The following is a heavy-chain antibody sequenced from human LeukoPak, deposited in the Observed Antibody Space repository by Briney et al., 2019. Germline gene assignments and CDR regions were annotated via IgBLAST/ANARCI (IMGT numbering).Heavy chain of an antibody. V-gene: IGHV4-61*02. CDR2: IYTSGST. D-gene: IGHD5-24*01. J-gene: IGHJ1*01. CDR1: GGSISSGSYY. CDR3: ARGDGYNYPEYFQH. Sequence: SQTLSLTCTVSGGSISSGSYYWSWIRQPAGKGLEWIGRIYTSGSTNYNPSLKSRVTISVDTSKNQFSLKLSSVTAADTAVYYCARGDGYNYPEYFQHWGQGTLVTVSS.